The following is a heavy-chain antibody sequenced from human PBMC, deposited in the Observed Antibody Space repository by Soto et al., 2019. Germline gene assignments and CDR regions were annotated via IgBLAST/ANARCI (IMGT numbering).Heavy chain of an antibody. V-gene: IGHV4-39*01. CDR3: ARRSYGSGVDL. CDR2: IFYSGGT. J-gene: IGHJ5*02. D-gene: IGHD3-10*01. Sequence: SETLSLTCTVSGGSISSSGHYWGWIRQTPGKGLEWIGNIFYSGGTHYNASFRSRVSISVDSSKNQLSLKVTSVTAADTAVYYCARRSYGSGVDLWGRGTLVTVS. CDR1: GGSISSSGHY.